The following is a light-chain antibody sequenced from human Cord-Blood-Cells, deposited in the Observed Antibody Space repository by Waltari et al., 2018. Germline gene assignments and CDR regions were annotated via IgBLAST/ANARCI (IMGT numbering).Light chain of an antibody. V-gene: IGLV2-23*02. Sequence: QSALTQPAPVSGSPGQSITTSCTGTSSAVGSYNLVSWYQQHPGKAPKLMIYEVSKRPSGVSNRFSGSKSGNTASLTISGLQAEDEADYYCCSYAGSSTLVFGGGTKLTVL. CDR1: SSAVGSYNL. CDR3: CSYAGSSTLV. J-gene: IGLJ2*01. CDR2: EVS.